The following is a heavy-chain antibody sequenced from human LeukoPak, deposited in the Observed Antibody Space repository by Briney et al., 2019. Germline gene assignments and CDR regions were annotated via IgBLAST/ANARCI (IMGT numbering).Heavy chain of an antibody. V-gene: IGHV3-23*01. CDR2: ISGSGGST. Sequence: GGSLRLSCAASGFTLSSYGMSWVRQAPGKGLEWVSGISGSGGSTYYAESVKGRFTISRDNSKNTLYLQMNSLRAEDTAVYYCSKGRYYIDYWGQGTLVTVSS. CDR3: SKGRYYIDY. D-gene: IGHD3-10*01. CDR1: GFTLSSYG. J-gene: IGHJ4*02.